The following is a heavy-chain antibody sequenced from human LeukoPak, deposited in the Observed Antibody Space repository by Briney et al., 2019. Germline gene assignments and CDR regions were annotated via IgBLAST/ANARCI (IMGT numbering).Heavy chain of an antibody. D-gene: IGHD6-6*01. V-gene: IGHV3-9*01. Sequence: PGRSLRLSCAASGFTFDDYAMHWVRQAPGKGLEWVSGISWNSGSIGYADSVKGRFTISRDNAKNSLYLQMNSLRAEDTALYYCAKDTLSSSSSFGYWGQGTLVTVSS. CDR2: ISWNSGSI. CDR1: GFTFDDYA. J-gene: IGHJ4*02. CDR3: AKDTLSSSSSFGY.